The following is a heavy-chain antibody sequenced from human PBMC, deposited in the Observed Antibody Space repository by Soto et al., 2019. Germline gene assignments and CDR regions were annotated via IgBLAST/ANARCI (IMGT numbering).Heavy chain of an antibody. J-gene: IGHJ4*02. Sequence: GESLKISCKGSGYSFTTYWIGWVRQMPGKGPEWMGIIYPGDYDTRYSPSFQGQVTISADKSISTAYLQWSSLKASDTAMYYCARVSKQSPGGPYYFDYWGQGTLVTVSS. CDR3: ARVSKQSPGGPYYFDY. CDR2: IYPGDYDT. D-gene: IGHD6-19*01. CDR1: GYSFTTYW. V-gene: IGHV5-51*01.